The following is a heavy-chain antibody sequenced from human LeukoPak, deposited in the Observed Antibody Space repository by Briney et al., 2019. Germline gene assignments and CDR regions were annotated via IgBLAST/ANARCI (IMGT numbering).Heavy chain of an antibody. Sequence: PGGSLRLSCAASGFTFSTYSMNRVRQAPGKGLEWVSSISGSSSYIYYAGSVKGRFTISRDNAKNSLYLQMNSLRAEDTAVYYCARGDKYYYYYYMDVWGKGTTVTVSS. CDR2: ISGSSSYI. CDR1: GFTFSTYS. V-gene: IGHV3-21*01. J-gene: IGHJ6*03. D-gene: IGHD2-21*01. CDR3: ARGDKYYYYYYMDV.